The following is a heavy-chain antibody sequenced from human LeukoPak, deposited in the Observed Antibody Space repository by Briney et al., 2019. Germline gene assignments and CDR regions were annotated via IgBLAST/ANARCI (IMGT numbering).Heavy chain of an antibody. D-gene: IGHD3-10*01. CDR1: GGSISSSGYY. CDR3: ARETATYYGSGSYAEY. J-gene: IGHJ4*02. V-gene: IGHV4-39*07. Sequence: SETLSLTCTVSGGSISSSGYYWGWIRQPPGKGLEWIGSIYYSGSTYYNPSLKSRVTISVDTSKNQFSLKLSSVTAADTAVYYCARETATYYGSGSYAEYWGQGTLVTVSS. CDR2: IYYSGST.